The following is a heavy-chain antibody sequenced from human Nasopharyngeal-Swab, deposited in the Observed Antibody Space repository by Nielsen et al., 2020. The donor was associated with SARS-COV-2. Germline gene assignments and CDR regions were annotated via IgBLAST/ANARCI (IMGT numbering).Heavy chain of an antibody. D-gene: IGHD6-13*01. CDR2: IYYGGST. CDR1: GGSISSSTYY. V-gene: IGHV4-39*01. J-gene: IGHJ4*02. Sequence: SETLSLTCTVSGGSISSSTYYWAWIRRPPGKGLEWIGSIYYGGSTYYNPSLKSRVTISVDTSKNQFSLKLSSVTAADTAVYYCATLSSSWYEYYFDYWGQGTLVTVPS. CDR3: ATLSSSWYEYYFDY.